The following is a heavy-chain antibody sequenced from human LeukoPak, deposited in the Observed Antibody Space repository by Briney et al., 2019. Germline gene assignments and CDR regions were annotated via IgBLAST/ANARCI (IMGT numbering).Heavy chain of an antibody. Sequence: PGGSLRLSCAASGFTFSSYEINWVRQAPGKGLEWVSYISSSGSTIYYADSVKGRFTISRDNAKNSLSLQMNSLRAEDTAVYYCARGGYCSGGSCYYYGMDVWGKGTTVTVSS. CDR2: ISSSGSTI. V-gene: IGHV3-48*03. D-gene: IGHD2-15*01. CDR1: GFTFSSYE. CDR3: ARGGYCSGGSCYYYGMDV. J-gene: IGHJ6*04.